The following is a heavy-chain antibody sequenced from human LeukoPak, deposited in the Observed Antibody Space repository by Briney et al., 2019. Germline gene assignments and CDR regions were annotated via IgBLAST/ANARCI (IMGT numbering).Heavy chain of an antibody. CDR3: ARSSSSWDHFDY. D-gene: IGHD6-13*01. CDR1: GDSVSSNTAA. CDR2: TYYRSKWYH. V-gene: IGHV6-1*01. Sequence: SQTLSLTCAISGDSVSSNTAAWSWIRQSPSRGLEWLGRTYYRSKWYHDYAVSVKSRITINPDTSKNQFSLQLSSVTAADTAVYYCARSSSSWDHFDYWGQGTLVTVSS. J-gene: IGHJ4*02.